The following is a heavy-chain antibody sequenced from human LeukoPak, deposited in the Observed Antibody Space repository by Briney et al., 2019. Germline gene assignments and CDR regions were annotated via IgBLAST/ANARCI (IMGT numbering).Heavy chain of an antibody. V-gene: IGHV1-18*04. CDR1: GSSFPIYG. J-gene: IGHJ4*02. Sequence: ASVKVSCHASGSSFPIYGISWVRQAPGQGLEWMGWISAYNGNTNYTQKLQGRVTMTTDTSTSTAYMELRSLRSDDTAVYYCARGGYSCYDYFDHWGQGTLVIVSS. CDR3: ARGGYSCYDYFDH. CDR2: ISAYNGNT. D-gene: IGHD5-12*01.